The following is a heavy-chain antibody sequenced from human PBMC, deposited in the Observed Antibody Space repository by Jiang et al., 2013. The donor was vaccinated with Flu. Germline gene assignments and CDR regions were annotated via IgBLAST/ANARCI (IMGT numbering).Heavy chain of an antibody. V-gene: IGHV4-34*01. D-gene: IGHD2-21*02. CDR2: INHSGST. Sequence: LLKPSETLSLTCAVYVGSFSDYYWTWIRQPPGKGLEWIGEINHSGSTNYNPSLKSRVTISVDTSKNQFSLKLSSVTAADTAVYYCARVIYSHMVTPYWYFDLWGRGTLVTVSS. CDR1: VGSFSDYY. J-gene: IGHJ2*01. CDR3: ARVIYSHMVTPYWYFDL.